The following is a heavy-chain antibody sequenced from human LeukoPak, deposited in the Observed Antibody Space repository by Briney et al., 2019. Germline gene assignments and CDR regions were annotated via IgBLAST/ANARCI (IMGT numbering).Heavy chain of an antibody. J-gene: IGHJ4*02. CDR1: GGTFSSYA. CDR2: IIPIFGTA. Sequence: ASVKVSCKASGGTFSSYAISWVRQAPGQGLEWMGGIIPIFGTANYAQKFQGRVTITTDESTSTAYMELSSLRSEDTAVYYCAIILGPDLGYCTNGVCYIFDYWGQGTLVTVPS. D-gene: IGHD2-8*01. CDR3: AIILGPDLGYCTNGVCYIFDY. V-gene: IGHV1-69*05.